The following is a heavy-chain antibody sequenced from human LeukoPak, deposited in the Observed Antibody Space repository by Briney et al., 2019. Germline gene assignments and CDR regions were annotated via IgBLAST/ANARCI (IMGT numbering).Heavy chain of an antibody. CDR2: ISYDGSNK. CDR3: ARGSSGSQPDY. Sequence: PGGSLRLSCAASGFTFSSYGMHWVRQAPGKGLEWVAVISYDGSNKYYADSVKGRFTISRDNSKNTLYLQMNSLRAEDTAVYYCARGSSGSQPDYWGQGTLVTVSS. CDR1: GFTFSSYG. J-gene: IGHJ4*02. D-gene: IGHD3-10*01. V-gene: IGHV3-30*03.